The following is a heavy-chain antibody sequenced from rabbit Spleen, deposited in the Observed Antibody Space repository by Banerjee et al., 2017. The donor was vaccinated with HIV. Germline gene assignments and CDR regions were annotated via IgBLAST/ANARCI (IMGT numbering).Heavy chain of an antibody. CDR3: ARDTASSFSSYGMDL. J-gene: IGHJ6*01. CDR2: IAGTSSGFT. D-gene: IGHD6-1*01. V-gene: IGHV1S45*01. Sequence: LEESGGGLVKPGGTLTLTCTVSGFSFSSNWICWVRQAPGKGLEWIACIAGTSSGFTYSATWAKGRFTCSKTSSTTVTLQMTSLTVADTATYFCARDTASSFSSYGMDLRGPGTLVTVS. CDR1: GFSFSSNW.